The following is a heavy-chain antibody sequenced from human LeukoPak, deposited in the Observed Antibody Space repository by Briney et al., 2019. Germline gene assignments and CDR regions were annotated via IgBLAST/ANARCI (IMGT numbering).Heavy chain of an antibody. Sequence: GESLKISGTGFGYSFTTYWIGWVRQMPGKGLEWMGIIYPGDSDARYSPSLQGQVTISVDKSISTAYLQWSSLKASDTAMYYCARQGRIVVVTTTHDAFDIWGQGTMVTVSS. J-gene: IGHJ3*02. CDR2: IYPGDSDA. D-gene: IGHD2-21*02. V-gene: IGHV5-51*01. CDR3: ARQGRIVVVTTTHDAFDI. CDR1: GYSFTTYW.